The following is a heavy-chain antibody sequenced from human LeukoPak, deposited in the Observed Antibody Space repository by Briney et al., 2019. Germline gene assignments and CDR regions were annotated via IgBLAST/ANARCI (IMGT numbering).Heavy chain of an antibody. CDR1: GYTFTGYY. CDR2: MNPNSGDT. CDR3: VPRGDGGFDY. Sequence: VSVKVSCKTSGYTFTGYYMHWVRQAPGQGLEWMGRMNPNSGDTNYAQNFQGRVTMTRDTSINTAYMELSSLRFDDTAVYYCVPRGDGGFDYWGQGTLVIVSS. J-gene: IGHJ4*02. D-gene: IGHD3-16*01. V-gene: IGHV1-2*06.